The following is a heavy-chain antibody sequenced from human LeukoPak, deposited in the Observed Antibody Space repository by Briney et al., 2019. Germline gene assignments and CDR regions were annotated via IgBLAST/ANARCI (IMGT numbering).Heavy chain of an antibody. CDR3: TRMTTGHDY. D-gene: IGHD4-17*01. Sequence: SETLSLTCAVSGVSFDDYYWSWVRQTPGKGLEWIGEINHSGYTNDSPSLKRRVTLSIDTSRKQFSLNLRSVTVADAGIYYCTRMTTGHDYWGQGTLVTVSS. CDR1: GVSFDDYY. V-gene: IGHV4-34*01. CDR2: INHSGYT. J-gene: IGHJ4*02.